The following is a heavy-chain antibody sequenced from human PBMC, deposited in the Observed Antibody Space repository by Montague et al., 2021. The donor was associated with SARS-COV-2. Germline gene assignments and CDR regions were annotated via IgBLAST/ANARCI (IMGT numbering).Heavy chain of an antibody. Sequence: SETLSLTCTVSFGSISTYYWSWIRQPPGKGLEWIGFIFYNGSTKYNPSLKRRVSISLDTSKNQFSLKLSSVTAADTAVYYCARQDAWAYCGDECYRGGFDSGGQGTLVTVSS. CDR1: FGSISTYY. V-gene: IGHV4-59*01. CDR3: ARQDAWAYCGDECYRGGFDS. D-gene: IGHD2-21*01. CDR2: IFYNGST. J-gene: IGHJ5*01.